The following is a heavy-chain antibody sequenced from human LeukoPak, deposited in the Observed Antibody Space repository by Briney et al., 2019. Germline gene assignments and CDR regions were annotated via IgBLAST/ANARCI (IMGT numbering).Heavy chain of an antibody. V-gene: IGHV3-30*01. CDR1: GFTFSNYA. Sequence: PGKSLRLSCAASGFTFSNYAMHWVRQAPGKGLEWVSLISSGGTYEYYADSVKGRFTISRDNSKNTLYLQSNSLRADDTAVYYRAGDSTYFYDSGSSGPHYFDNWGQGTLVTVSS. CDR3: AGDSTYFYDSGSSGPHYFDN. J-gene: IGHJ4*02. D-gene: IGHD3-10*01. CDR2: ISSGGTYE.